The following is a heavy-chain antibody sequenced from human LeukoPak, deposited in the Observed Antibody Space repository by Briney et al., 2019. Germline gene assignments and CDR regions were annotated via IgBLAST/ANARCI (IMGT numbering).Heavy chain of an antibody. J-gene: IGHJ5*02. V-gene: IGHV4-34*01. CDR2: INHSGST. Sequence: PSETLSLTCAVYGGSFSGYYWSWIRQPPGKGLEWIGEINHSGSTNYNPSLKSRVTISVDTSKNQFSLKLSSVTAADTAVYYCARVTRQRWFDPWGQGTLVTVSS. CDR3: ARVTRQRWFDP. D-gene: IGHD4-23*01. CDR1: GGSFSGYY.